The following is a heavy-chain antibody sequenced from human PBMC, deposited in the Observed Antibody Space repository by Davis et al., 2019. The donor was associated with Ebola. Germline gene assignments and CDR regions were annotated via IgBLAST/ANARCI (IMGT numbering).Heavy chain of an antibody. CDR2: IRNKAYGGTT. V-gene: IGHV3-49*04. CDR3: ARESGGGIDY. J-gene: IGHJ4*02. CDR1: GFTFSSYS. Sequence: GGSLRLSCAASGFTFSSYSMNWVRQTPRKGLEWVGFIRNKAYGGTTEYAASVKGRFTISRDDSGNIAYLQMNSLKIEDTAVYYCARESGGGIDYWGQGTLVTVS. D-gene: IGHD1-26*01.